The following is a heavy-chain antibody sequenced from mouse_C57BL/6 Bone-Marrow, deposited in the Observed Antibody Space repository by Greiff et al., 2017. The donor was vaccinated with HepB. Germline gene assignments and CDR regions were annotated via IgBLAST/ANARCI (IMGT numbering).Heavy chain of an antibody. CDR3: ARDGPGATDY. V-gene: IGHV5-4*01. CDR1: GFTFSSYA. CDR2: ISDGGSYT. J-gene: IGHJ4*01. Sequence: EVLLVESGGGLVKPGGSLKLSCAASGFTFSSYAMSWVRQTPEKRLEWVATISDGGSYTYYPDNVKGRFTISRDNAKNNLYLQMSHLKSEDTAMYYCARDGPGATDYWGQGTSVTVSS.